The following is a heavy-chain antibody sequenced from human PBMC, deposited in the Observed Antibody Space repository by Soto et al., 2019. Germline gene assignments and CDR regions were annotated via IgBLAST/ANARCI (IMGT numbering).Heavy chain of an antibody. CDR3: ARNHYGSGSYFGYYYYGMDV. CDR1: GFTFSDYY. D-gene: IGHD3-10*01. CDR2: ISSSGSTI. J-gene: IGHJ6*02. V-gene: IGHV3-11*01. Sequence: GGSLRLSCAASGFTFSDYYMSWIRQAPGMGLEWVSYISSSGSTIYYADSVKGRFTISRDNAKNSLYLQMNSLRAEDTAVYYCARNHYGSGSYFGYYYYGMDVWGQGTTVTVSS.